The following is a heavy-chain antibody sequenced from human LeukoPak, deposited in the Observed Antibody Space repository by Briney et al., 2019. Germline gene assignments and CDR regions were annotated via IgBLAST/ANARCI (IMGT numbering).Heavy chain of an antibody. CDR2: ISSSGSTI. Sequence: PGGSLRLSCAASGFTFSSYEMTWVRQAPGKGLEWVSYISSSGSTIYYADSVKGRFTISRDNAKNSLSLKMNSLRAEDTAVYYCASTLDYGDYRDCWGQGTLVTVSS. CDR3: ASTLDYGDYRDC. J-gene: IGHJ4*02. D-gene: IGHD4-17*01. CDR1: GFTFSSYE. V-gene: IGHV3-48*03.